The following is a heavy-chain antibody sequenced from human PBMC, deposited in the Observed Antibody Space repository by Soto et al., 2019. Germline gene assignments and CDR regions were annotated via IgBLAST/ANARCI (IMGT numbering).Heavy chain of an antibody. V-gene: IGHV1-69*13. CDR3: ARSPNCGGDCSRGMGY. J-gene: IGHJ4*02. D-gene: IGHD2-21*02. CDR1: GGTFSSYA. CDR2: IIPIFGTA. Sequence: ASVKVSCKASGGTFSSYAISWVRQAPGQGLEWMGGIIPIFGTANYAQKFQGRVTITADESTSTAYMELSSLRSEDTAVYYCARSPNCGGDCSRGMGYWSQGTLVTVSS.